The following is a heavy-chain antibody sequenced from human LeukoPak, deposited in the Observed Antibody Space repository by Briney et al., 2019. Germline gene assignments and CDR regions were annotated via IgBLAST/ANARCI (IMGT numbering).Heavy chain of an antibody. CDR3: AREVTHHVYYGMDV. V-gene: IGHV1-46*01. Sequence: ASVKVSCKASGYTFTSYYMHWVRQAPGQGLEWMGIINPSGGSTSYAQKFQGRVTMTTDTSTSTAYMELRSLRSDDTAVYFCAREVTHHVYYGMDVWGQGTTVTVSS. J-gene: IGHJ6*02. CDR1: GYTFTSYY. D-gene: IGHD4-11*01. CDR2: INPSGGST.